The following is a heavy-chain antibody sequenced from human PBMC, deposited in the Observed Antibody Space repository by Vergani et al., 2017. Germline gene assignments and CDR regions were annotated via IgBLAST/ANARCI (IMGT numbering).Heavy chain of an antibody. CDR1: GYTFTSYY. CDR2: INPSGGST. Sequence: QVQLVQSGAEVKKPGASVKVSCKASGYTFTSYYMHWVRQAPGQGLEWMGIINPSGGSTSYAQKFQGRVTMTRDTSTSTVYMELSSLRCEDTAVYYCARGGGEYYYGSGSYEGYWGQGTLVTVSS. J-gene: IGHJ4*02. CDR3: ARGGGEYYYGSGSYEGY. D-gene: IGHD3-10*01. V-gene: IGHV1-46*01.